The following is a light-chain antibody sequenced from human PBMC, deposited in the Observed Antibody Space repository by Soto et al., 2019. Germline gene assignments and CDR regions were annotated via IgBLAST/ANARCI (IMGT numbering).Light chain of an antibody. CDR1: QSVSSY. V-gene: IGKV3-11*01. J-gene: IGKJ2*01. Sequence: EIVLTQSPATLSLSPGERATLACRASQSVSSYLAWYQQKPGQAPRLLSYDASNRATGIPARFSGSGSGTDVTLTSSSLEPEDFAVYYCQQRSNWPPMYTFGQGTKLESK. CDR3: QQRSNWPPMYT. CDR2: DAS.